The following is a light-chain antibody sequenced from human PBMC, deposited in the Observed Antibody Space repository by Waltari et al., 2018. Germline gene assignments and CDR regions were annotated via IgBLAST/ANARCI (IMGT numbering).Light chain of an antibody. J-gene: IGKJ2*01. CDR2: HAS. CDR1: QRIGTR. CDR3: QQYDTYTYT. Sequence: DIQMTQSPSTLSASGGDRVTMSCRASQRIGTRVAWYQHKPGKAPKLLIYHASILESGVPSRFIGSGSGTEFTLTISSLQPDDFATYYCQQYDTYTYTFGQGTKLEI. V-gene: IGKV1-5*01.